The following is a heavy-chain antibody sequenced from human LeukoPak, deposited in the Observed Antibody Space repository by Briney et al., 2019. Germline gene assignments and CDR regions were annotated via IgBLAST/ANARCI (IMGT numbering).Heavy chain of an antibody. CDR2: ISGSGGST. J-gene: IGHJ3*02. V-gene: IGHV3-23*01. Sequence: GGSLRLSCAASGFTFSSYAMSWVRQAPGKGLEWVSAISGSGGSTYYADSVKGRFTISRDNSKNALYLQMNSLRAEDTAVYYCAKIRGYYYGSGSYYGAFDIWGQGTMVTVSS. CDR1: GFTFSSYA. D-gene: IGHD3-10*01. CDR3: AKIRGYYYGSGSYYGAFDI.